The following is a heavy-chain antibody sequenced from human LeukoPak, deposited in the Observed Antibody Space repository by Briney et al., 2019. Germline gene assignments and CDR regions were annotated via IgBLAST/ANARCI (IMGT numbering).Heavy chain of an antibody. V-gene: IGHV1-69*13. CDR3: ARDGSLQSYYFDY. Sequence: SVKVSCKASGGTFSSYAISWVRQAPGQGLEWMGGIIPIFGTANYAQKFQGRVTITADESTSTAYMELSSLRSEDTAVYYCARDGSLQSYYFDYWGQGTLVTVSS. CDR2: IIPIFGTA. CDR1: GGTFSSYA. J-gene: IGHJ4*02.